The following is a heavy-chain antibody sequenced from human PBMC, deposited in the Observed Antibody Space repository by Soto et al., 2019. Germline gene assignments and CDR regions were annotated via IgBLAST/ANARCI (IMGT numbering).Heavy chain of an antibody. Sequence: QVQLQESGPGLVKPSEALSLTCTVSGDSISSYYWNWIRQPPGKGLEWIGYIYYSGSTNYNPSLKSRVTISVDTSKNQFSLKLSSVTAADTAVYYSARWGRSRELDVWGQGTTVTVSS. J-gene: IGHJ6*02. D-gene: IGHD3-16*01. CDR2: IYYSGST. CDR1: GDSISSYY. V-gene: IGHV4-59*08. CDR3: ARWGRSRELDV.